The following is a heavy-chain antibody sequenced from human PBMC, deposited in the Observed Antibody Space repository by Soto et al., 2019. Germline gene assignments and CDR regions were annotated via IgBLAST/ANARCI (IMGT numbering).Heavy chain of an antibody. J-gene: IGHJ6*02. Sequence: QVHLVESGGGVVQPGRTLRLSCAASGFTFSSYAMHWVRQAPGKGLEWVAVIAYDGTNKYYADSVKGRFTISRDNSNTPYMQLNSVRGEDKAVYYCARERVEYGDYSFYGMDVWGQGTTVTVSS. CDR2: IAYDGTNK. CDR3: ARERVEYGDYSFYGMDV. D-gene: IGHD2-15*01. CDR1: GFTFSSYA. V-gene: IGHV3-30-3*01.